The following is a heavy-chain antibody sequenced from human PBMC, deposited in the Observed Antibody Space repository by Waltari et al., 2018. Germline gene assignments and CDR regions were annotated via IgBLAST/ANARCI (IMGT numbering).Heavy chain of an antibody. CDR1: GGSISSYY. V-gene: IGHV4-59*01. CDR2: IYSSGRT. J-gene: IGHJ3*02. D-gene: IGHD3-22*01. CDR3: ARDQEYDDSSGYQRHDAGEI. Sequence: QVQLQESGQGLVKPSETLSLPCTVSGGSISSYYWSWIRPPPGKGLEWIGYIYSSGRTNYNPHHKSRVTRSLDTSKNQGSLKLSAGTAADTAVYYCARDQEYDDSSGYQRHDAGEIGCQGTMVTVSS.